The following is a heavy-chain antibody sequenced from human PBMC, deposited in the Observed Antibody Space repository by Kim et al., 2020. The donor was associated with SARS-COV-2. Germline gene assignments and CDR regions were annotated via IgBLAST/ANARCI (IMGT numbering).Heavy chain of an antibody. V-gene: IGHV4-39*01. Sequence: PPLKHRASISVDTYKNQFSLNLSSVTAADTAVYYCTRQYSGYARGAFDIWGQGTMVTVSS. J-gene: IGHJ3*02. CDR3: TRQYSGYARGAFDI. D-gene: IGHD5-12*01.